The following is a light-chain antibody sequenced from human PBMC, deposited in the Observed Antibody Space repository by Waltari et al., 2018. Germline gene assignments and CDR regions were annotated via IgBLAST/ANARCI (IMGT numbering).Light chain of an antibody. CDR3: QHYYDNPPT. Sequence: IQMTQSPSALSASVGDRVTISCRASQNIYSNLAWYQQKPGKAPKLLIYAASSLQSGIPSRFSGSGSGTDFTLTISSLQHEDSAAYYCQHYYDNPPTFGQGTKVEIK. J-gene: IGKJ1*01. CDR2: AAS. V-gene: IGKV1-6*01. CDR1: QNIYSN.